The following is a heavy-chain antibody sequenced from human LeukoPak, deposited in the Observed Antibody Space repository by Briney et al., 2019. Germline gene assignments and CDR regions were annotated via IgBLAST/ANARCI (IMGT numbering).Heavy chain of an antibody. J-gene: IGHJ4*02. CDR3: ARLRRELWGLSFDD. V-gene: IGHV3-66*04. CDR2: IYSDGRP. D-gene: IGHD1-7*01. CDR1: GFAVSNNY. Sequence: PGGSLRLSCAASGFAVSNNYMSWVGQAPGKGLEWVSVIYSDGRPYYADSVRGRFTISRDNSKNTLYLQMNSLRAEDTAVYYCARLRRELWGLSFDDWGPGTRVTVSS.